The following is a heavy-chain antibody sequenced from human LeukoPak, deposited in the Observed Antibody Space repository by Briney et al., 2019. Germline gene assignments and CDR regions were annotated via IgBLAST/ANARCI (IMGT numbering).Heavy chain of an antibody. V-gene: IGHV5-51*01. J-gene: IGHJ4*02. CDR1: GYTFTSNW. Sequence: GESLKISCKGSGYTFTSNWIAWVRQMPGRGLEWMGIIYLGDSDTRYSPSFQGQVIISADKSISTAYLQWSSLKASDTAIHYCARPSATSGSGTYWIIDYWGQGTLVTVSS. D-gene: IGHD3-10*01. CDR2: IYLGDSDT. CDR3: ARPSATSGSGTYWIIDY.